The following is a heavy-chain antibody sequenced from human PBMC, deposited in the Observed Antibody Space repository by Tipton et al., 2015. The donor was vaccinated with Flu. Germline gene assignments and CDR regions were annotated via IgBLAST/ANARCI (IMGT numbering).Heavy chain of an antibody. Sequence: SLRLSCAASGFTFTTYDMHWVRQVTGEGLEWVSGISPAGDTYYLDSVKGRFTISRENGKNSLYLQMNSLGAGDTAVYFCARGPLPDSNWYNGMDVWGQGTTVTVSS. CDR1: GFTFTTYD. CDR3: ARGPLPDSNWYNGMDV. V-gene: IGHV3-13*01. J-gene: IGHJ6*02. CDR2: ISPAGDT. D-gene: IGHD6-13*01.